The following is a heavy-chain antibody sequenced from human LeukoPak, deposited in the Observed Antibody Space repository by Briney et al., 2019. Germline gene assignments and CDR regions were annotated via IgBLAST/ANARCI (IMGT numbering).Heavy chain of an antibody. CDR3: ARDRSSGWAYGFHYYYMDV. CDR1: GFTFSSYW. CDR2: INSDGSST. J-gene: IGHJ6*03. Sequence: PGGSLRLSCAASGFTFSSYWMHWVRHAPGKGLVWVSRINSDGSSTSYADSVKGRFTISRDNAKNTLYLQMNSLRAEDTAVYYCARDRSSGWAYGFHYYYMDVWGKGTTVTISS. V-gene: IGHV3-74*01. D-gene: IGHD6-19*01.